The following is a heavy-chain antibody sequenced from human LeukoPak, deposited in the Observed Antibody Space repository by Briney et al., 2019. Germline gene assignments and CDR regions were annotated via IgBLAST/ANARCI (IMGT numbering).Heavy chain of an antibody. Sequence: SETLSLTCAVYGGSFSDYYWGWIRQPPGKGLEWIGSIYHSGSTYYNPSLKSRVTISVDTSKNQFSLKLSSVTGADTAIYYCARDYGDYSNWFDPWGQGTLVTVSS. CDR2: IYHSGST. D-gene: IGHD4-17*01. J-gene: IGHJ5*02. CDR1: GGSFSDYY. V-gene: IGHV4-38-2*02. CDR3: ARDYGDYSNWFDP.